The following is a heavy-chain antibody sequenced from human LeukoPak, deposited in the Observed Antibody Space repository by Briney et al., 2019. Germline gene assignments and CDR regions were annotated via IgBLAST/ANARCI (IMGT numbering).Heavy chain of an antibody. CDR2: INPNSGGT. CDR3: ARYMGYYDSSGYLTRAYFDY. CDR1: GYTFTGYY. D-gene: IGHD3-22*01. V-gene: IGHV1-2*02. J-gene: IGHJ4*02. Sequence: ASVKVSCKASGYTFTGYYMHWVRQAPGQGLEWMGWINPNSGGTNYAQKFQGRVTMTRDTSISIAYMELSRLRSDDTAVYYCARYMGYYDSSGYLTRAYFDYWGQGTLVTVSS.